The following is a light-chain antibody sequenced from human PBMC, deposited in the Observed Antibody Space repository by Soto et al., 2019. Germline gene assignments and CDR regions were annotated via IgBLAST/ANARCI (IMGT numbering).Light chain of an antibody. J-gene: IGKJ1*01. V-gene: IGKV1-39*01. CDR2: EAS. Sequence: DIHMTQSPSSLSASVGDRVTVTCRASQNIHTDLNWYHPKPGKAPKLLIYEASSLQSGVPSRFSGSGSGTDFTLTISSLQAEDVAVYYCQQYYSTPRTFGHGTKVDI. CDR3: QQYYSTPRT. CDR1: QNIHTD.